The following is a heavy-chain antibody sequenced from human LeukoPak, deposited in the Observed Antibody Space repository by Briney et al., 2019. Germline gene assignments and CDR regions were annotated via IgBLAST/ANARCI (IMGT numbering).Heavy chain of an antibody. CDR2: IWSDGSNQ. CDR1: GFSFSTYA. V-gene: IGHV3-33*01. J-gene: IGHJ4*02. CDR3: ARDSSSWPLSFDY. Sequence: PGGSLRLSCAASGFSFSTYAMHWVRQAPGKGLDWVAMIWSDGSNQYYADSVKGRFTISRDNSKNTLYLQMNSLRAEDTAVYYCARDSSSWPLSFDYWGQGTLVTVSS. D-gene: IGHD6-13*01.